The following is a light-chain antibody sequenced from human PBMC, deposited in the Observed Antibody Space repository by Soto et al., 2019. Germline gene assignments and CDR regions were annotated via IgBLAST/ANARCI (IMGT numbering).Light chain of an antibody. V-gene: IGLV2-14*01. J-gene: IGLJ3*02. CDR1: SSDIGGYNY. CDR2: EVS. Sequence: QSALTQPASVSGSPGQSITISCTGTSSDIGGYNYVSWYQQHPGKAPKLMIYEVSNRPSGVSNRFSGSKSGNAASLTISGLQAEYEADYYCSAFTSSTTLAFVGGTKLTVL. CDR3: SAFTSSTTLA.